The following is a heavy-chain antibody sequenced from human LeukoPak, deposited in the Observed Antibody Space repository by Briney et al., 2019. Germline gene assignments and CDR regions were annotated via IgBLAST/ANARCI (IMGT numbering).Heavy chain of an antibody. V-gene: IGHV3-23*01. CDR2: ISSAGST. J-gene: IGHJ4*02. D-gene: IGHD2-15*01. CDR1: GFTFSNYA. Sequence: GGSLRLSCAASGFTFSNYAMSWVRQLPGKGLTWVSAISSAGSTYYTDSVKGRFTISRDNSKNTMFLQMNSLRAEDTAVYYCAREVVAATRTLDHWGQGTLVTVSS. CDR3: AREVVAATRTLDH.